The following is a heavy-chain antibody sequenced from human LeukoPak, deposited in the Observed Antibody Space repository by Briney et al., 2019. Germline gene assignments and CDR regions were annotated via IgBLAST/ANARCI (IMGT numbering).Heavy chain of an antibody. CDR2: IYYSGST. V-gene: IGHV4-59*08. CDR3: ARNTAALSHTTI. Sequence: PSETLSLTCTVSGGPIRSYYWSWIRQAPGKGLEWIGYIYYSGSTNYKPARKRRVTISVDTSKNQFSLKLSSVTAADTAVYYCARNTAALSHTTIWGQGTLVTVFS. CDR1: GGPIRSYY. J-gene: IGHJ4*02. D-gene: IGHD6-13*01.